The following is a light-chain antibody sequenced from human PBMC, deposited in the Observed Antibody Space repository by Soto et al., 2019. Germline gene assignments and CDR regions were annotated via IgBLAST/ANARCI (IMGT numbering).Light chain of an antibody. CDR1: QSVSSY. J-gene: IGKJ1*01. V-gene: IGKV3-11*01. CDR3: QQYNNWPSWT. Sequence: EIVWTQSPATLSLSPGERCTRSCMASQSVSSYLAWYQQKPGQAPRLLIYDASNRATGIPARFSGSGSGTDFTLTISSLEPEDFAVYYCQQYNNWPSWTFGQGTKVEIK. CDR2: DAS.